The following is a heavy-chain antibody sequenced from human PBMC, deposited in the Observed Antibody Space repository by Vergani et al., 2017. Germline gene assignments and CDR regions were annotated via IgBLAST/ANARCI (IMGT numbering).Heavy chain of an antibody. CDR2: MLGSGTA. CDR1: GASMCSVGYY. CDR3: ARGSRAAGYSGPDS. V-gene: IGHV4-61*02. D-gene: IGHD6-13*01. Sequence: VLLLEQGPGLVKPAQTPSLTCTVSGASMCSVGYYGAGIRQSAGKRLGWSGDMLGSGTAIYNPSFQGRVSMSVATSTNQFSLTLSSVNATDTAVYYCARGSRAAGYSGPDSWGQGTRVTVSS. J-gene: IGHJ4*02.